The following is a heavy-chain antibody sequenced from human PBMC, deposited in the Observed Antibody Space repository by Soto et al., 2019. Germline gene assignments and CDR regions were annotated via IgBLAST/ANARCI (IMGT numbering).Heavy chain of an antibody. J-gene: IGHJ4*02. D-gene: IGHD6-19*01. Sequence: LRLSCAASGLTFSSCGMHWVRQAPGKGLEWVAVISYDGSNKYYADSVKGRFTISRDNSKSTLYLQMNSLRAEDTAVYYCAKEVGSSGNQFDYWGQGTLVTVSS. CDR1: GLTFSSCG. CDR2: ISYDGSNK. CDR3: AKEVGSSGNQFDY. V-gene: IGHV3-30*18.